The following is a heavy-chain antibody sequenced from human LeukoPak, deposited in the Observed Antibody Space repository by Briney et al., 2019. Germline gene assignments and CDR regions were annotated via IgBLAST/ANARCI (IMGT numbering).Heavy chain of an antibody. V-gene: IGHV4-34*01. D-gene: IGHD2-2*02. CDR1: GGSFSGYY. Sequence: SETLSLTCAVYGGSFSGYYWSWIRQPPGKGLEWIGEINHSGSTNYNPSLKSRVTISVDTSENQFSLKLSSVTAADTAVYYCARSRCYNCAFDFWGQGTMVTVSS. CDR2: INHSGST. J-gene: IGHJ3*01. CDR3: ARSRCYNCAFDF.